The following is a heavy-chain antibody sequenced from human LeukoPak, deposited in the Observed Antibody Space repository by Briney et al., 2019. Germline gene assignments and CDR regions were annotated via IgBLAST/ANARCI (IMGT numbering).Heavy chain of an antibody. CDR2: IKSKTDGGTA. D-gene: IGHD2-21*01. CDR3: TTDPSCSSAPWARWCAFDI. V-gene: IGHV3-15*01. Sequence: PGGSLRLSCAASGFTFSNAWMSWVRQAPGKGLEWVGRIKSKTDGGTADYAAPVKGRFTISRDDSKNTLYLQMNSLKTEDTAVYYCTTDPSCSSAPWARWCAFDIWGQGTMVTVSS. CDR1: GFTFSNAW. J-gene: IGHJ3*02.